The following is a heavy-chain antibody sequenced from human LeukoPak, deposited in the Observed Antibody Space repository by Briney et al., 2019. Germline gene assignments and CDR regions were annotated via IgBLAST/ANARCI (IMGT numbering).Heavy chain of an antibody. D-gene: IGHD6-19*01. CDR1: GGSFSGHY. Sequence: PSGTLSLTCAVYGGSFSGHYWSWIRQPPGKGLEWIGEINHSGSTNYNPSLKSRVTISVDTSKNQFSLKLSSVTAADTAVYYCARGLQSVAGFDYWGQGTLVTVSS. CDR2: INHSGST. J-gene: IGHJ4*02. CDR3: ARGLQSVAGFDY. V-gene: IGHV4-34*01.